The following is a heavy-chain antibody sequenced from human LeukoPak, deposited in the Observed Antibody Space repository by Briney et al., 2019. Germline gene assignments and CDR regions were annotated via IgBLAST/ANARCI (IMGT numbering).Heavy chain of an antibody. V-gene: IGHV3-49*04. D-gene: IGHD3-3*01. CDR3: TRATRISIFGVQYYFDY. CDR2: IRSKTYGGTT. Sequence: GGSLRLSCSTSGFTFGDYAMTWVRQAPGKGLEWLSFIRSKTYGGTTEYAESVKGRFTISRDDSKSVAYLQTDSLKTEDTAVYYCTRATRISIFGVQYYFDYWGQGTLVTVSS. CDR1: GFTFGDYA. J-gene: IGHJ4*02.